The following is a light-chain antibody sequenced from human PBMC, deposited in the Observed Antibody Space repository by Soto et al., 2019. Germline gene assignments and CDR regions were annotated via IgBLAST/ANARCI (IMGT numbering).Light chain of an antibody. CDR2: GNS. V-gene: IGLV1-40*01. Sequence: LTQPPSVSRAPGQRVTISCTGSGSNIGAGYDVHWYQQLPGTAPKLLIYGNSNRPSGVPDRFSGSKSGTSASLAITGLQAEDEADYYCQSYDSSLSGNYVFGTGTKVTVL. J-gene: IGLJ1*01. CDR1: GSNIGAGYD. CDR3: QSYDSSLSGNYV.